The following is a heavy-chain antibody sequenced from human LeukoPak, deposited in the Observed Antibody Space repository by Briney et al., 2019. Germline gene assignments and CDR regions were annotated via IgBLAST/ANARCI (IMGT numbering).Heavy chain of an antibody. J-gene: IGHJ6*03. CDR1: GGSISIYY. CDR3: ARAESGYSGYRNGYYYYYMDV. D-gene: IGHD5-12*01. CDR2: IYTSGRT. Sequence: KTSETLSLTCTVSGGSISIYYWSWIRQPAGKGLEWIGRIYTSGRTNNNPSLKSQVTMSVDTSNNQISLGLTPLTAADTAVYYCARAESGYSGYRNGYYYYYMDVWGKGTTVTVSS. V-gene: IGHV4-4*07.